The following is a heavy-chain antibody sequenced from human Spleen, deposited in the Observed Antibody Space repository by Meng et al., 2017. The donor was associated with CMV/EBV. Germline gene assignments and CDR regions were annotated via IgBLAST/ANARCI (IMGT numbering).Heavy chain of an antibody. V-gene: IGHV4-34*01. J-gene: IGHJ5*02. CDR2: INHSGST. D-gene: IGHD3-3*01. CDR3: ARGGAIFGVVIIRKWFDP. CDR1: GGSFSGYY. Sequence: QVQLQQWGAXLLKPXXXLSLTCAXYGGSFSGYYWSWIRQPPGKGLEWIGEINHSGSTNYNPSLKSRVTISVDTSKNQFSLKLSSVTAADTAVYYCARGGAIFGVVIIRKWFDPWGQGTLATVSS.